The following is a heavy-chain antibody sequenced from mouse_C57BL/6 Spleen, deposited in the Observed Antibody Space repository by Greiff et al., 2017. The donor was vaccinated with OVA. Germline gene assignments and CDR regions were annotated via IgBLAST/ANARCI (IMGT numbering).Heavy chain of an antibody. CDR1: GYTFTSYG. D-gene: IGHD1-1*01. Sequence: VQRVESGAELARPGASVKLSCKASGYTFTSYGISWVKQRTGQGLEWIGEIYPRSGNTYYNEKFKGKATLTADKSSSTAYMELRSLTSEDSAVYFCAREVEDWYFDVWGTGTTVTVSS. V-gene: IGHV1-81*01. J-gene: IGHJ1*03. CDR3: AREVEDWYFDV. CDR2: IYPRSGNT.